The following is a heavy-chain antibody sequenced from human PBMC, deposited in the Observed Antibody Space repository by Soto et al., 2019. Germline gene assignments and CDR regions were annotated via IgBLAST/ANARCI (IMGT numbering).Heavy chain of an antibody. CDR1: GGSISSYY. D-gene: IGHD3-10*01. CDR2: IYYSGST. J-gene: IGHJ3*02. Sequence: SETLSLTCTVSGGSISSYYWSWIRQPPGKGLEWIGYIYYSGSTNYNPSLKSRVTISVDTSKNQFSLKLSSVTAADTAVYYCARKVGRRGAFDIWGQGTMVTVSS. CDR3: ARKVGRRGAFDI. V-gene: IGHV4-59*01.